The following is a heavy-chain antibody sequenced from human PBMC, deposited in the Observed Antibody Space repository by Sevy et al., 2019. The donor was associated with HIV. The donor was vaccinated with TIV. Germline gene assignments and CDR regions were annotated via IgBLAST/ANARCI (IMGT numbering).Heavy chain of an antibody. CDR3: ARDRYRSDIMTGLDV. V-gene: IGHV3-53*01. CDR1: GFTVSSNY. D-gene: IGHD3-9*01. CDR2: IYSGGST. J-gene: IGHJ6*02. Sequence: GGSLRLSCAASGFTVSSNYVSWVRQAPGKGLEWVSVIYSGGSTYYADSVKGRFTISRDNSKNTLYLQMNSLRAEDTAVYYCARDRYRSDIMTGLDVWGQGTTVTVSS.